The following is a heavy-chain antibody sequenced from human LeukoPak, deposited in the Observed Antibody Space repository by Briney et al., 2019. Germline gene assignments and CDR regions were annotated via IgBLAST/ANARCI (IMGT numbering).Heavy chain of an antibody. J-gene: IGHJ3*01. V-gene: IGHV4-38-2*01. CDR3: ARFDHVWETHGMDAFDL. Sequence: SETLSLTCAVSGYSISRGYSWGWIRQPPGKGLEWIGNIYHSESTHYNPSLKSRVTISADTSKNQLSLKLTSVTAADTAVYYCARFDHVWETHGMDAFDLWGQGTMVTVSS. CDR2: IYHSEST. D-gene: IGHD3-16*01. CDR1: GYSISRGYS.